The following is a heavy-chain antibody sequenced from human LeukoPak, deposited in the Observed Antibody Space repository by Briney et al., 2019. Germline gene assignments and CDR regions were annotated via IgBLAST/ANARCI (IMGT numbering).Heavy chain of an antibody. CDR2: ISGSGGST. CDR1: GFTFSSYA. J-gene: IGHJ6*02. V-gene: IGHV3-23*01. CDR3: AKGRTAYYYYGMDV. Sequence: GGSLRLSCAASGFTFSSYAINWVRQAPGKGLEWVSSISGSGGSTYYADSVKGRFTISRDNSKNTLYLQMNSLRAEDTAVYYCAKGRTAYYYYGMDVWGQGTTDTVSS. D-gene: IGHD1-1*01.